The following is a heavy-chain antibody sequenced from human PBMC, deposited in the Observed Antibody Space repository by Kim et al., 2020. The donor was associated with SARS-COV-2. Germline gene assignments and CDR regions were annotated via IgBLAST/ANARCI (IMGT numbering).Heavy chain of an antibody. D-gene: IGHD3-10*01. V-gene: IGHV4-39*01. J-gene: IGHJ6*02. CDR3: ARLNGSFGEHYYYYGMDV. Sequence: SETLSLTCTVSGGSISSSSYYWGWIRQPPGKGLEWIGSIYYSGSTYYNPSLKSRVTISVDTSKNQFSLKLSSVTAADTAVYYCARLNGSFGEHYYYYGMDVWGQGTTVTVSS. CDR2: IYYSGST. CDR1: GGSISSSSYY.